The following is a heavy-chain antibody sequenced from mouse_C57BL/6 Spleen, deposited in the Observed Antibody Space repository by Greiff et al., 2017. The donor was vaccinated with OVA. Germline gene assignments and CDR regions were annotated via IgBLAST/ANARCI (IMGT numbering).Heavy chain of an antibody. Sequence: QVHVKQPGTELVKPGASVKLSCKASGYTFTSYWMHWVKQRPGQGLEWIGNINPSNGGTNYNEKFKSKATLTVDKSSSTAYMQLSSLTSEDSAVYYCARLLLRGYFDVWGTGTTVTVSS. V-gene: IGHV1-53*01. CDR1: GYTFTSYW. CDR2: INPSNGGT. D-gene: IGHD1-1*01. CDR3: ARLLLRGYFDV. J-gene: IGHJ1*03.